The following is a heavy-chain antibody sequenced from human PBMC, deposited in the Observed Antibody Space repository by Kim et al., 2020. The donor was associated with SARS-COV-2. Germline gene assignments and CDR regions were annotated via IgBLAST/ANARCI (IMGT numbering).Heavy chain of an antibody. J-gene: IGHJ1*01. D-gene: IGHD6-13*01. Sequence: SVTVSCKASGGTFSNYGFNWVRQAPGQGLEWLGGIITIFQTATYAQNFQGRVTITADTSTSTAYMQLSSLVSEDTAVYYCARTTSTWYGYFEDWGQGTLVTVSS. CDR1: GGTFSNYG. CDR2: IITIFQTA. CDR3: ARTTSTWYGYFED. V-gene: IGHV1-69*06.